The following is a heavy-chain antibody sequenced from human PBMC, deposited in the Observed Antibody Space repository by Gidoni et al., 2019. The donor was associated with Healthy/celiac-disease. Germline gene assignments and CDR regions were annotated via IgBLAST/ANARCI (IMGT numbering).Heavy chain of an antibody. CDR3: AKDSRRPHIVVVNIDY. J-gene: IGHJ4*02. D-gene: IGHD2-21*01. Sequence: EVQLLESGGGLVQPGGSLRLSCAASGFTFSSYAMSWVRQAPGKGLEWVSAISGSGGSTYYADSVKGRFTISRDNSKNTLYLQMNSLRAEDTAVYYCAKDSRRPHIVVVNIDYWGQGTLVTVSS. CDR2: ISGSGGST. V-gene: IGHV3-23*01. CDR1: GFTFSSYA.